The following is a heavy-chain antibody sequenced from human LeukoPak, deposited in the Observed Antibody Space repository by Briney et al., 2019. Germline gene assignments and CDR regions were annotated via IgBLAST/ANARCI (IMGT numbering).Heavy chain of an antibody. J-gene: IGHJ4*02. Sequence: SQTLSLTCTVSGGSISGSYHWSWIRQQPGKGVEWIGYILYSGSTHHNPSLMSGVRISVDTSKNQFSLKLSSVTAADTAVYYCARMNSRAEYFYDSWGQGTLVTVSS. D-gene: IGHD1/OR15-1a*01. V-gene: IGHV4-31*03. CDR1: GGSISGSYH. CDR2: ILYSGST. CDR3: ARMNSRAEYFYDS.